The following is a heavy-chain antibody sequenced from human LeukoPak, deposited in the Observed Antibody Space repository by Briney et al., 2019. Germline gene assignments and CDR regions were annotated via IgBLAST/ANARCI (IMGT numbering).Heavy chain of an antibody. D-gene: IGHD3-22*01. Sequence: PSETLSLTCAVYGGSFSGYYWSWIRQPPGKGLERIGEINHSGSTNYNPSLKSRVTISVDTSKNQFSLKLSSVTAADTAVHYCARGQEIGDAFDIWGQGTMVTVSS. CDR2: INHSGST. J-gene: IGHJ3*02. V-gene: IGHV4-34*01. CDR3: ARGQEIGDAFDI. CDR1: GGSFSGYY.